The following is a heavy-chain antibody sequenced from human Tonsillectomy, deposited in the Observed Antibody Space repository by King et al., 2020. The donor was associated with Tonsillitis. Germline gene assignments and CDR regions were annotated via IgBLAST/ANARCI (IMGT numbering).Heavy chain of an antibody. CDR3: ARYASSGVDFWYFDL. Sequence: QLVQSGAEMKKPGESLRISCRGSGYTFSSYWIAWMRQMPGKGLEWIGRVDPTDSYTNYRQAFEGHVTISVDKSVSTAYLQWSSLKPSDSAVYYCARYASSGVDFWYFDLWGRGSLVTVSS. J-gene: IGHJ2*01. V-gene: IGHV5-10-1*01. D-gene: IGHD3-22*01. CDR2: VDPTDSYT. CDR1: GYTFSSYW.